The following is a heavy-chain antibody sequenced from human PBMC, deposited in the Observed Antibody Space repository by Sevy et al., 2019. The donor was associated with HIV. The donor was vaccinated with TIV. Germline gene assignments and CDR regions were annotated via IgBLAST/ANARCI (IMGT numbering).Heavy chain of an antibody. Sequence: GGSLRLSCVASQFNFDTYAIHWVRQAPGKGLEWVAMIWYDGSSKDYAESVKGRFAISRDNSQKTAFLQMNSLRAEDTGVYYCATNMVHAGAYDSYFNFWGQGSLVTVSS. CDR3: ATNMVHAGAYDSYFNF. J-gene: IGHJ4*02. CDR2: IWYDGSSK. CDR1: QFNFDTYA. V-gene: IGHV3-33*01. D-gene: IGHD3-10*01.